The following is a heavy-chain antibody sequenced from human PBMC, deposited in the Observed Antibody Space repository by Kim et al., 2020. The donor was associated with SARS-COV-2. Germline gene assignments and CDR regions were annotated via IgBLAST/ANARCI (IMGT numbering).Heavy chain of an antibody. CDR1: GYTFTSYG. CDR2: ISAYNGNT. V-gene: IGHV1-18*01. Sequence: ASVKVSCKASGYTFTSYGISWVRQAPGQGLEWMGWISAYNGNTNYAQKLQGRFTMTSDTSTSTAYMEIRSLRSDDTAVYYCARFVRGVIIYSGSRLDYWGQGTLVTVSS. CDR3: ARFVRGVIIYSGSRLDY. J-gene: IGHJ4*02. D-gene: IGHD3-10*01.